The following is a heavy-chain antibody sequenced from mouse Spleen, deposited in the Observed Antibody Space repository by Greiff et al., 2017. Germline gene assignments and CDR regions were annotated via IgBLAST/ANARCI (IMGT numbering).Heavy chain of an antibody. J-gene: IGHJ4*01. V-gene: IGHV1-55*01. CDR2: IYPGSGST. Sequence: QVQLQQPGAELVKPGASVKMSCKASGYTFTSYWITWVKQRPGQGLEWIGDIYPGSGSTNYNEKFKSKATLTVDTSSSTAYMQLSSLTSEDSAVYYCARSGYYGPDYYAMDYWGQGTSVTVSS. CDR1: GYTFTSYW. CDR3: ARSGYYGPDYYAMDY. D-gene: IGHD1-2*01.